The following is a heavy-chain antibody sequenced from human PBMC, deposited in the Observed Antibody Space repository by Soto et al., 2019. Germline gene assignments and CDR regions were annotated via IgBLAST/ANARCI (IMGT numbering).Heavy chain of an antibody. CDR2: ISWNSGSI. CDR1: GFTFDDYA. D-gene: IGHD2-15*01. Sequence: LRLSCAASGFTFDDYAMHWVRQAPGKGLEWVSGISWNSGSIGYADSVKGRFTISRDNAKNSLYLQMNSLRAEDTALYYCAKGDVVVVAATGAFDIWGQGTMVTVSS. J-gene: IGHJ3*02. CDR3: AKGDVVVVAATGAFDI. V-gene: IGHV3-9*01.